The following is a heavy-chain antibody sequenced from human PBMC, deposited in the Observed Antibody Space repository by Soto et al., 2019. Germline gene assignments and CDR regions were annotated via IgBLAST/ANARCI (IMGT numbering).Heavy chain of an antibody. J-gene: IGHJ5*02. V-gene: IGHV4-59*01. Sequence: PSETLSLTCTVSGGSIRSYSWNWIRQPPGKGLEWIGYVYNSGSTNYNPSLKSRVTISVDTSKNQFSLKLNSVTAADTAVYYCARRAVVAVTGSLDNWLDPWGQGILVTVSS. D-gene: IGHD2-21*01. CDR3: ARRAVVAVTGSLDNWLDP. CDR1: GGSIRSYS. CDR2: VYNSGST.